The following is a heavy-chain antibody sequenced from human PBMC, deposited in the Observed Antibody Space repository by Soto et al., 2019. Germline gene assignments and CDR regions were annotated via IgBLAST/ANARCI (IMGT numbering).Heavy chain of an antibody. CDR2: IYWDDDT. D-gene: IGHD1-20*01. CDR3: AHRDPQYRNNWNGGWFDP. CDR1: GFSLNTNGAG. V-gene: IGHV2-5*02. Sequence: QITLKESGPTLVKPTQTLTLTCTFSGFSLNTNGAGVGWIRQPPGKALEWLALIYWDDDTRYSPSLKSRLTIFKDASKNQVILTMTNMDPVDTATYYCAHRDPQYRNNWNGGWFDPWGQGTLVTVSS. J-gene: IGHJ5*02.